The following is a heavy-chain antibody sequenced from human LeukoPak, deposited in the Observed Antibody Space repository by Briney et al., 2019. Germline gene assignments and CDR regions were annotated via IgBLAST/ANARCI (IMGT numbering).Heavy chain of an antibody. CDR2: ISYDGSNK. Sequence: GGSLRLSSAASGFTFSSYAMHWVRQAPGKGLEWVAVISYDGSNKYYADSVKGRFTISRDNSKNTLYLQMNSLRAEDTAVYYCARGRLGYCSGGSCYGLDYWGQGTLVTVSS. CDR3: ARGRLGYCSGGSCYGLDY. CDR1: GFTFSSYA. J-gene: IGHJ4*02. V-gene: IGHV3-30-3*01. D-gene: IGHD2-15*01.